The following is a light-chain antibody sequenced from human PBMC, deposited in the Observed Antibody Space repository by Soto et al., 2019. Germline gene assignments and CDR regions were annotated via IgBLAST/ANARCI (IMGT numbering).Light chain of an antibody. V-gene: IGLV2-14*01. CDR2: DVS. CDR3: SSYTTSVTYV. Sequence: QSALTQPASVSGSPGQSITISGTGTSSDVGAYNSVSWYQQHPGKAPKLIIYDVSTRPSGISDRFSGSKSGNTAPLTISGLQAEDESDYYCSSYTTSVTYVFGTGTKVTVL. J-gene: IGLJ1*01. CDR1: SSDVGAYNS.